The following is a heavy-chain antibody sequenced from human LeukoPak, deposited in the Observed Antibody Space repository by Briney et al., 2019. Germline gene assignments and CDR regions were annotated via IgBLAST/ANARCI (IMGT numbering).Heavy chain of an antibody. J-gene: IGHJ6*03. CDR2: ISSSRSTI. CDR3: ARDLSFQLLLATGRDYMDV. CDR1: GXXFXXYX. D-gene: IGHD2-2*01. V-gene: IGHV3-48*04. Sequence: RXXXAXXGXXFXXYXXXWXRQAPGKGLEWVSYISSSRSTIYHADSVKGRFTISRDNAKNSLYLQMNSLRAEDTAVYYCARDLSFQLLLATGRDYMDVWGKGTTVTVSS.